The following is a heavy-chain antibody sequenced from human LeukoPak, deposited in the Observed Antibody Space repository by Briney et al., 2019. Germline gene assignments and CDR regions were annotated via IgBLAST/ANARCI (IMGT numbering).Heavy chain of an antibody. Sequence: SETLSLTCSVSGASVTSHSWSWIRQPPGKQLESIGMIYNSVTTNYRPSLKSRVTISVDTSKNQCSLKLSSVTAADTAVYYCTRAVSYSSDWSFYNYWGQGTLVTVSS. CDR1: GASVTSHS. V-gene: IGHV4-59*02. CDR2: IYNSVTT. CDR3: TRAVSYSSDWSFYNY. D-gene: IGHD6-19*01. J-gene: IGHJ4*02.